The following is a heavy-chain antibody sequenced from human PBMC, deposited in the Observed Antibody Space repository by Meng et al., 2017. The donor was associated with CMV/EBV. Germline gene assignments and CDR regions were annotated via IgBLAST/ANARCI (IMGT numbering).Heavy chain of an antibody. J-gene: IGHJ6*02. D-gene: IGHD5-18*01. Sequence: SVKVSCKASGGPFSSYAISWVRQAPGQGLEWMGGTIPIFGTANYAQKFQGRVTITTDESTSTAYMELSSLRSEDTAVYYCASSDPAMTYYYYYGMDVWGQGTTVTVSS. CDR1: GGPFSSYA. V-gene: IGHV1-69*05. CDR3: ASSDPAMTYYYYYGMDV. CDR2: TIPIFGTA.